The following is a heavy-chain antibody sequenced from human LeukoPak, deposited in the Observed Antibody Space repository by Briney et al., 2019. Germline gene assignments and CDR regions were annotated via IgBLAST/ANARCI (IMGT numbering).Heavy chain of an antibody. CDR3: ARDGYYYGSGSFVDY. J-gene: IGHJ4*02. V-gene: IGHV1-2*02. D-gene: IGHD3-10*01. CDR2: INQYSGSW. Sequence: AAVQVSCKASGYTFTGHYIHWVRQAPGQGLEWMGWINQYSGSWNYPQKFQGRVTMTRDTSISIAYMELTRLRSDDTAVFYCARDGYYYGSGSFVDYWGQGTLVTVSS. CDR1: GYTFTGHY.